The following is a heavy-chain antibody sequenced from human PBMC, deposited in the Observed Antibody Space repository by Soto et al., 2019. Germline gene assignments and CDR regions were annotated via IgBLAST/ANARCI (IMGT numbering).Heavy chain of an antibody. J-gene: IGHJ5*02. CDR1: GYNFLTYG. D-gene: IGHD3-10*01. CDR3: ARDRPGISVIRAVKTYNYFDP. V-gene: IGHV1-18*01. CDR2: ISTDNTHR. Sequence: ASVKVSCKASGYNFLTYGISWLRQAPGRGLEWMGWISTDNTHRNYAQNFQERVTMTTDTSTNTAYMELRSLRSDDTAIYYCARDRPGISVIRAVKTYNYFDPWGQGTLVTVSS.